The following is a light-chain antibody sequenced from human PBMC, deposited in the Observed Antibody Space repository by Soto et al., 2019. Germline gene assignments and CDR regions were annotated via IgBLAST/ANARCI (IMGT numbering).Light chain of an antibody. V-gene: IGKV3-11*01. CDR2: DAS. J-gene: IGKJ2*01. Sequence: EIVLTQSPATLALSPGERDILSCRASQSVSSYLAWYQQKPGQAPRLLIYDASNRATGIPARFSGSGSGTDFTLTISSLEPEDFAVYYCQQRSNWPPYTFGQGTKLEIK. CDR1: QSVSSY. CDR3: QQRSNWPPYT.